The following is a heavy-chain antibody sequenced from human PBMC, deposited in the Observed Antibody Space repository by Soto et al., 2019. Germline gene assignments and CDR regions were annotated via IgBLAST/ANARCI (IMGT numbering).Heavy chain of an antibody. J-gene: IGHJ4*02. CDR2: VNPSGGHT. V-gene: IGHV1-46*01. D-gene: IGHD2-21*02. Sequence: QVQLMQSGAEVKKPGASVKVSCKASGDTFTDYYIHWVRQAPGQGLEWMGTVNPSGGHTTYAQHSLGRVTMTRDTSTSPLYMELTGLTSDDTAIYYCARGGHVVVVTAALDYWGQGTLVTVSS. CDR3: ARGGHVVVVTAALDY. CDR1: GDTFTDYY.